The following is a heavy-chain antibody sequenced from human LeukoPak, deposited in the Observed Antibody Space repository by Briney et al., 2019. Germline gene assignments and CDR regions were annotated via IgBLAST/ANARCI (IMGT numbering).Heavy chain of an antibody. V-gene: IGHV3-23*01. CDR1: GITLSNYG. J-gene: IGHJ4*02. CDR3: AKRGVVIRVILVGFHKEAYYFAS. D-gene: IGHD3-22*01. Sequence: GGSLRLSCAVSGITLSNYGMSWVRQAPGKGLEWVAGISDSGGSTNYADSVKGRVTISRDNTKNTLYLQMNSLRAEDTAVYFCAKRGVVIRVILVGFHKEAYYFASWGQGALVTVSS. CDR2: ISDSGGST.